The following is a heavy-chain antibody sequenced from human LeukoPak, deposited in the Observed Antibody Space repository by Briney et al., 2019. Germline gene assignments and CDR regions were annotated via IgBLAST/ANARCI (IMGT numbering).Heavy chain of an antibody. CDR1: GYTFTSYY. CDR2: INPSGGST. D-gene: IGHD3-3*01. Sequence: GASVKVSCKASGYTFTSYYMHWVRQAPGQGLEWMGIINPSGGSTSYAQKFQGRVTMTRDMSTSTVYMELSSLRSEDTAVYYCARGRATYYDFWSGLSYFDYWGQGTLVTVSS. CDR3: ARGRATYYDFWSGLSYFDY. V-gene: IGHV1-46*01. J-gene: IGHJ4*02.